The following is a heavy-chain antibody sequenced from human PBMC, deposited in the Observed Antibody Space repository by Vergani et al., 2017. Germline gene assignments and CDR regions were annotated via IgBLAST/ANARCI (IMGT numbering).Heavy chain of an antibody. CDR3: AKQYFVSGNYLFDY. J-gene: IGHJ4*02. CDR1: GFTFSNYA. Sequence: EVHLLESGGGQVEAGGSLRLSCVASGFTFSNYAMYWVRQAPGKGLEWVSGISGSGVSAYYTDSVKGRFTISRDNSKNMLFLQMNNLRTEDTAIYYCAKQYFVSGNYLFDYWGQGTLVTVSS. CDR2: ISGSGVSA. V-gene: IGHV3-23*01. D-gene: IGHD3-10*01.